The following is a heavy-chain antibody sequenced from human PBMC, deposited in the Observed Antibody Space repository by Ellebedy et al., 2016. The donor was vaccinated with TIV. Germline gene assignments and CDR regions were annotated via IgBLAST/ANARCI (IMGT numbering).Heavy chain of an antibody. CDR2: ITGSGHSE. Sequence: GGSLRLSXAGSGFTFRNYGVTWVRQAPGKGLEWVSTITGSGHSEYYADSVKGRFTISRDNSKNTLYLQMNSVRADDTAVYYCARSPADYDGFDIWGQGTVVTVSS. V-gene: IGHV3-23*01. CDR3: ARSPADYDGFDI. CDR1: GFTFRNYG. J-gene: IGHJ3*02. D-gene: IGHD4-11*01.